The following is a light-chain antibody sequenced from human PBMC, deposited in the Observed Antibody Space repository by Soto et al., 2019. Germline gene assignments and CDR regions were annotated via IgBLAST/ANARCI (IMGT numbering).Light chain of an antibody. Sequence: VLTQSPDILSLSPGQTATLSCRASESVDRYVAWYQQKVGQAPRLLIYDAFTRATGVAARFSGSGSATAFTLTISSLEPDDFAVYYCQQRARWPSTFGPGTKVEIK. V-gene: IGKV3-11*01. CDR1: ESVDRY. CDR2: DAF. J-gene: IGKJ2*02. CDR3: QQRARWPST.